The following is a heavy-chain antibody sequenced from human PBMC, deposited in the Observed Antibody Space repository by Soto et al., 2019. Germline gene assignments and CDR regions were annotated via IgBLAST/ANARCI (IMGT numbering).Heavy chain of an antibody. J-gene: IGHJ6*02. CDR2: ISGSGGST. D-gene: IGHD5-18*01. V-gene: IGHV3-23*01. Sequence: PGGSLRLSCAASGFTCSSGVMSWARQAQGKGLEWVSAISGSGGSTYYADSVKGRFTISRDNSKNTLYLQMNSLRAEDTAVYYCAKDLDTAMDHYGMDVWGQGTTVTVSS. CDR3: AKDLDTAMDHYGMDV. CDR1: GFTCSSGV.